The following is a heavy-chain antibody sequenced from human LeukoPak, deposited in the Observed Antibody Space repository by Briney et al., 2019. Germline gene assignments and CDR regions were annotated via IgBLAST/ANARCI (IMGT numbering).Heavy chain of an antibody. V-gene: IGHV4-39*01. J-gene: IGHJ6*03. CDR3: ARRLYDFWSSYYYYMDV. D-gene: IGHD3-3*01. CDR2: IYYSGST. CDR1: GGSISSSSYY. Sequence: SETLSLTCTVSGGSISSSSYYWGWIRQPPGKGLEWIGSIYYSGSTYYNPSLKSRVTISVDTSKNQFSLKLSSVTAADTAVYYCARRLYDFWSSYYYYMDVWGKGTTVTVSS.